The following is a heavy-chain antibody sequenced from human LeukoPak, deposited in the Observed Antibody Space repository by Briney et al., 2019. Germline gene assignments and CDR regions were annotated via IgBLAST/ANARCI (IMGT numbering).Heavy chain of an antibody. CDR3: ARRGGSNGWGAFDI. V-gene: IGHV3-23*01. J-gene: IGHJ3*02. CDR1: GFTFRNHA. Sequence: GGSLRLSCVGSGFTFRNHAMNWVRLAPGKGLEWISTSGGGGRDTYYGDSVKGRFTISRDNSENILYLQMSSLSGADTALYYCARRGGSNGWGAFDIWGQGTMVTVSS. D-gene: IGHD6-19*01. CDR2: SGGGGRDT.